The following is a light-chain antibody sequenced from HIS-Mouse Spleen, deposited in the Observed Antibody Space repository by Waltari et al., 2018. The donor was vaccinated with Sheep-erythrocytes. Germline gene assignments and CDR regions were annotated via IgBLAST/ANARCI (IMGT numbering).Light chain of an antibody. CDR1: SSDVGGYNY. CDR2: DVS. CDR3: CSYAGSYTLV. Sequence: QSALTQPRSVSGSPGQSVTISCTGTSSDVGGYNYVSWYQQHPGKAPKLMIYDVSKRPSGVPDRLSGSKSGNTSSLPISGLQAEDEADYYCCSYAGSYTLVFGGGTKLTVL. J-gene: IGLJ2*01. V-gene: IGLV2-11*01.